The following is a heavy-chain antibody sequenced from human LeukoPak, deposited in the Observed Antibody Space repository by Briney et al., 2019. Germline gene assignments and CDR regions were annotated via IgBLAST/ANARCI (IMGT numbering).Heavy chain of an antibody. CDR3: ARWATSFDL. V-gene: IGHV3-23*01. Sequence: GGSLKLSCATSGFTFSSYAMSWVRQAPGKGLEWVSTVSGGGGSTWYADSVKGRFTISRDNSKNTLYLQMNSLRAEDTAVYYCARWATSFDLWGQGALVTVSS. CDR1: GFTFSSYA. D-gene: IGHD5-24*01. CDR2: VSGGGGST. J-gene: IGHJ4*02.